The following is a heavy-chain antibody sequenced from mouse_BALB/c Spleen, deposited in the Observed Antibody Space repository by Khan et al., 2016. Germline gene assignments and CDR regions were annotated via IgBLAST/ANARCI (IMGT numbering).Heavy chain of an antibody. CDR2: INYSGST. CDR1: GYSITSGYA. Sequence: EVQLQESGPGLVKPSQSLSLTCTVTGYSITSGYAWNWIRQFPGNKLEWMGYINYSGSTTYNPSPKSQISITRDTSKNQFFLQLKSVTTEDTATYYCARDYYGSSFFDYWGQGTTLTVSS. D-gene: IGHD1-1*01. J-gene: IGHJ2*01. CDR3: ARDYYGSSFFDY. V-gene: IGHV3-2*02.